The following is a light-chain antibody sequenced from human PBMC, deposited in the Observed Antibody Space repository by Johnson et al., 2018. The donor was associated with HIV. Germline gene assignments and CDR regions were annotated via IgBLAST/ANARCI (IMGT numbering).Light chain of an antibody. CDR2: ENN. J-gene: IGLJ1*01. CDR3: GTWDSNLRAQG. CDR1: SSNIGNNY. V-gene: IGLV1-51*02. Sequence: QSVLTQPPSVSAAPGQKVTISCSGSSSNIGNNYVSWYQQLPGTAPKLLIYENNKRPSGIPDRFSGSKSGTSATLGITGLQTGDQADYYCGTWDSNLRAQGFGTGTKVNVL.